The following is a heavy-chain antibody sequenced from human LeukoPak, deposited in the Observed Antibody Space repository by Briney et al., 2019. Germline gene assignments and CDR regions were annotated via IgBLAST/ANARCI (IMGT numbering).Heavy chain of an antibody. V-gene: IGHV3-48*03. CDR2: ISSSGSTI. CDR1: GFTFSSYE. J-gene: IGHJ4*02. CDR3: ARGNGRTSNYYGSGSYCKY. Sequence: PGGSLRLSCAASGFTFSSYEMNWVRQAPGKGLEWVSYISSSGSTIYYADSVKGRFTISRDNAKNSLYLQMNSLRAEDTAVYYCARGNGRTSNYYGSGSYCKYWGQGTLVTVSS. D-gene: IGHD3-10*01.